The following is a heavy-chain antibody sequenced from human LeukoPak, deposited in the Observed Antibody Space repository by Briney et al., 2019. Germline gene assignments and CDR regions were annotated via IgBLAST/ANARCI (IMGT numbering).Heavy chain of an antibody. CDR1: GFTFSDYY. V-gene: IGHV3-11*01. Sequence: GGSLRLSCAASGFTFSDYYMSWIRQAPGKGLEWVSYISSGGNTIYYADSVKGRFTISRDNARNSLRLQMNSLRADDTAVYYCAKNRGATAGTFDYWGPGTLVTVSS. CDR2: ISSGGNTI. J-gene: IGHJ4*02. D-gene: IGHD2/OR15-2a*01. CDR3: AKNRGATAGTFDY.